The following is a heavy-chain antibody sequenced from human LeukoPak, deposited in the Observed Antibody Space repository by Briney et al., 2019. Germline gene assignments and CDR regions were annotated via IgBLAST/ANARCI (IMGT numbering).Heavy chain of an antibody. V-gene: IGHV4-30-4*08. CDR1: GGSISCGDYY. CDR2: IYYSGST. CDR3: ARAKGLLAWLPKD. Sequence: SQTLSLTCTVSGGSISCGDYYWSWIRQPPGKGLEWIGYIYYSGSTYYNPSLKSRVTISVDTSKNQFSLKLSSVTAADTAVYYCARAKGLLAWLPKDWGQGTLVTVSS. J-gene: IGHJ4*02. D-gene: IGHD3-3*01.